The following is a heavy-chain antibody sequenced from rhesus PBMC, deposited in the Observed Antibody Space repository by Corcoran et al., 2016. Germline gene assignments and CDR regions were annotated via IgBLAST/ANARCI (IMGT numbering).Heavy chain of an antibody. V-gene: IGHV4S14*01. CDR2: IYGSGGSN. CDR3: AREPYGSSYTFDY. CDR1: GGSISGYYY. J-gene: IGHJ4*01. D-gene: IGHD4-29*01. Sequence: QVQLQESGPGLVKPSETLSLTCAVSGGSISGYYYWSWIRQPPGKGLGWIGSIYGSGGSNYLNPSLKSRVTLSVDTSQNQLSLKLSSVTTADTAVYYCAREPYGSSYTFDYWGQGALVTVSS.